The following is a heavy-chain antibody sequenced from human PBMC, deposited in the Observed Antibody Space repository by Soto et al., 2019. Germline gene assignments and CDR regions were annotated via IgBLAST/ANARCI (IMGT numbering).Heavy chain of an antibody. CDR1: GFTFSSYS. Sequence: EVQLVESGGGLVKPGGSLRLSCAASGFTFSSYSMNWVRQAPGKGLEWVSSISSSSSYIYYADSVKGRFTISRDNAKNSLYLQMNSLRAEDTAVYYWARDGLPDMVRVHNWFDPWGQGTLVTVSS. V-gene: IGHV3-21*01. CDR2: ISSSSSYI. CDR3: ARDGLPDMVRVHNWFDP. D-gene: IGHD3-10*01. J-gene: IGHJ5*02.